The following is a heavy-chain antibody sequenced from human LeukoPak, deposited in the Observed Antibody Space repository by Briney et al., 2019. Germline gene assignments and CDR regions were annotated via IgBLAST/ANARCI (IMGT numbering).Heavy chain of an antibody. CDR2: ISAYNGNT. J-gene: IGHJ5*02. Sequence: ASVKVSCKASGYTFSSYGISWVRQAPGQGLEWMGWISAYNGNTNYAQKLQGRVTMTTDTSTSTAYMELRSLRSDDTAVYYCARAMVRGAPMDWFDPWGQGTLVTVSS. V-gene: IGHV1-18*01. CDR1: GYTFSSYG. D-gene: IGHD3-10*01. CDR3: ARAMVRGAPMDWFDP.